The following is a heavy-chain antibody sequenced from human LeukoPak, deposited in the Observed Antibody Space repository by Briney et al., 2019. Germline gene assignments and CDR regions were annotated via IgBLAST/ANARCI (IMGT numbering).Heavy chain of an antibody. CDR2: ISDSGGST. D-gene: IGHD3-22*01. CDR1: GFTFSSYA. V-gene: IGHV3-23*01. CDR3: AKKPGSSGYRDDY. J-gene: IGHJ4*02. Sequence: GGSLRLSCAASGFTFSSYAMNWVRQAPGKGLEWVSSISDSGGSTYYTDSVKGRFTTSRDASKNTLHLHMSSLRAEDTAVYYCAKKPGSSGYRDDYWGQGTLVTVSS.